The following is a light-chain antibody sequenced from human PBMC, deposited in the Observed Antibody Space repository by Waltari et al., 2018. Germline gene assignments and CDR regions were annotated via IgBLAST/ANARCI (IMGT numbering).Light chain of an antibody. CDR1: QSVSSN. Sequence: EIVVTQSPATLSLSPGERATLSCRASQSVSSNLAWYQQKPGQAPRLLIYGASSRATGIPDRFSGSGSGTEFTLTISSLEPEDVAVYYCQQNSNWPLTFGGGTKVEIK. J-gene: IGKJ4*01. CDR2: GAS. V-gene: IGKV3D-15*01. CDR3: QQNSNWPLT.